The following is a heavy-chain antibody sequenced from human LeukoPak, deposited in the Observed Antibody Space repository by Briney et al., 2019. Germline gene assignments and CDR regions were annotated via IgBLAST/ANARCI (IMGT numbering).Heavy chain of an antibody. D-gene: IGHD3-22*01. Sequence: GGSLRLSCAASGFTFSGSAMHWVRQASGKGLEWVGRIRSRANSYVTAYAAAVTGRFIISRDDSSNTAYLQMNSLTTEDTAVYYCAKDLPSYYYDLSDAFDIWGQGTMVTVSS. CDR2: IRSRANSYVT. J-gene: IGHJ3*02. CDR1: GFTFSGSA. V-gene: IGHV3-73*01. CDR3: AKDLPSYYYDLSDAFDI.